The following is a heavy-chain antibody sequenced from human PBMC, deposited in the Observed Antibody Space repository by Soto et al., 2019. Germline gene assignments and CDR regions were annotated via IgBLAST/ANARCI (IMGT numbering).Heavy chain of an antibody. V-gene: IGHV2-5*02. CDR3: AHSQYDYVWGSYRYTGTTRFEPKYYFDY. D-gene: IGHD3-16*02. Sequence: QITLKESGPTLVKPTQTLTLTCTFSGFSLSTSGVGVGWIRQPPGKALEWLALIYWDDDKRYSPSLKSRLTTTKDTSKNQVVLTMTNMDPVDTATYYCAHSQYDYVWGSYRYTGTTRFEPKYYFDYWGQGTLVTVSS. CDR1: GFSLSTSGVG. CDR2: IYWDDDK. J-gene: IGHJ4*02.